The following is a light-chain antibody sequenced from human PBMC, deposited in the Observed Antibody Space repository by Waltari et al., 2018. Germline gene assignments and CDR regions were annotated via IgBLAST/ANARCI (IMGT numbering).Light chain of an antibody. V-gene: IGKV3-20*01. Sequence: IVLTQTPGTLSLSPGEGDTLFCRASQTVTSNCVAWYPFKPGQAPRLLIYGASNRATGIPDRFSGSGAGTEFTLTINSLEPEDSAVYFCQQYGSSVTFGGGTKVEI. CDR1: QTVTSNC. CDR3: QQYGSSVT. J-gene: IGKJ4*01. CDR2: GAS.